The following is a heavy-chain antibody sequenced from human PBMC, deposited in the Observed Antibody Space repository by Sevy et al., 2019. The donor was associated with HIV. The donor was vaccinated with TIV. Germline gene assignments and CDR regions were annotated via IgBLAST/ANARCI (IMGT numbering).Heavy chain of an antibody. CDR3: ARGDGSGWYLMSGFDY. D-gene: IGHD6-19*01. V-gene: IGHV3-33*01. CDR1: GFTFSSYG. J-gene: IGHJ4*02. CDR2: IWYDGSNK. Sequence: GGSLRLSCAASGFTFSSYGMHWVRQAPGKGLEWVAVIWYDGSNKYYADSVKGRFTISRDNSKNTLYLQMNSLRAEDTAVYYCARGDGSGWYLMSGFDYWGQGTLVTVSS.